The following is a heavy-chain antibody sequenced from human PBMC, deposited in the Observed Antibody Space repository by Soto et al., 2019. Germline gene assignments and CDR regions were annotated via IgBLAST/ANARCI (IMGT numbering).Heavy chain of an antibody. CDR1: GFTFSSYG. J-gene: IGHJ6*02. Sequence: GGSLRLSCAASGFTFSSYGMHWVRQAPGKGLEWVAVISYDGSNKYYADSVKGRFTISRDNSKNTLYLQMNSLRDEDTDEYYCAKSKNEDSYYYGMDVWGQGTTVTVSS. CDR3: AKSKNEDSYYYGMDV. D-gene: IGHD4-4*01. V-gene: IGHV3-30*18. CDR2: ISYDGSNK.